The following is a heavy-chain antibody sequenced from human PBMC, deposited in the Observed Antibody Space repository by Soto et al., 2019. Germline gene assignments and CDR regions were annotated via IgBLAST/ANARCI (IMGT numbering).Heavy chain of an antibody. CDR3: THASYYDILTGYYNDDY. J-gene: IGHJ4*02. V-gene: IGHV3-73*01. CDR1: GFTFSGSA. CDR2: IRSKANSYAT. Sequence: GGSLRLSCAASGFTFSGSAMHWVRQASGKGLEWVGRIRSKANSYATAYAASVKGRFTISRDDSKNTAYLQMNSLKTEDTAVNYCTHASYYDILTGYYNDDYWGQGTLVTVSS. D-gene: IGHD3-9*01.